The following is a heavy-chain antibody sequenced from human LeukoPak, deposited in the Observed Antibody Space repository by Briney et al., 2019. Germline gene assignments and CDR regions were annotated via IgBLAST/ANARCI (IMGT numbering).Heavy chain of an antibody. J-gene: IGHJ4*02. Sequence: SETLSLTCTVSGGSISSSSHYWGWIRQPPGKGLEWIGSIYYSGSTYYNPSLKSRVTISVDTSKNQFSLKLSSVTAADTAVYYCARHHDSSDWSDYWGQGTLVTVSS. CDR2: IYYSGST. V-gene: IGHV4-39*01. D-gene: IGHD3-22*01. CDR1: GGSISSSSHY. CDR3: ARHHDSSDWSDY.